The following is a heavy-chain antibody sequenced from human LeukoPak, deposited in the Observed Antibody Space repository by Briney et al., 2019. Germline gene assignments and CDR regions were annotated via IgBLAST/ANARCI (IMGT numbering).Heavy chain of an antibody. D-gene: IGHD2-15*01. CDR1: GFIFSGSW. Sequence: GGSLRLSCTASGFIFSGSWMAWIRQAPGKGLEWVAIIKKDGSEKYYVDSMKGRFTISRDNAKNSLFLQMNSLRAGDTAIYYCTTDTWYSAGHWGQGTLVTVSS. CDR3: TTDTWYSAGH. J-gene: IGHJ4*02. CDR2: IKKDGSEK. V-gene: IGHV3-7*03.